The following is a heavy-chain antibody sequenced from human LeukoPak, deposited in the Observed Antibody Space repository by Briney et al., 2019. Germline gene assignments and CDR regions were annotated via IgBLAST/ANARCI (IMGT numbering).Heavy chain of an antibody. CDR3: ARDPWGGDIVVPAAIHDP. D-gene: IGHD2-2*01. CDR1: GYTFTDYY. Sequence: GASVKVSGKASGYTFTDYYIHWVRQAPGQGLEWMGRINPHSGGTNYAQKFQGRVTMTRDTSINTAYMELSRLRSDDTAVYYCARDPWGGDIVVPAAIHDPWGQGSLVTVSS. J-gene: IGHJ5*02. CDR2: INPHSGGT. V-gene: IGHV1-2*06.